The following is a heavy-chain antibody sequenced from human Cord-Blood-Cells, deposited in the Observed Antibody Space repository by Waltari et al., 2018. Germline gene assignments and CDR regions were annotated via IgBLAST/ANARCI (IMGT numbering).Heavy chain of an antibody. V-gene: IGHV4-39*01. Sequence: QLQLQESGPGLVKPSETLSLTCTVSGGSISSSSYYWGWIRQPPGKGREWIGSIYYSGSTYYNPSLKSRVTISVDTSKNQFSLKLSSVTAADTAVYYCARRSIAAAGTDYWGQGTLVTVSS. CDR3: ARRSIAAAGTDY. CDR2: IYYSGST. CDR1: GGSISSSSYY. D-gene: IGHD6-13*01. J-gene: IGHJ4*02.